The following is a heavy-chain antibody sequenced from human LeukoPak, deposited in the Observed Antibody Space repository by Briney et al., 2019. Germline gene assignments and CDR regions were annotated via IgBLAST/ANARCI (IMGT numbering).Heavy chain of an antibody. Sequence: GGSLRLSCAASGFTFSSCWMTWVRQASGKGLEWVANINQDGSEKYYVDSVRGRFTISRDNAKNSLYLQMNSLRVEDTALYYCAVSSSSSGAGGIWGQGTLVTVSS. D-gene: IGHD6-6*01. V-gene: IGHV3-7*01. CDR3: AVSSSSSGAGGI. CDR2: INQDGSEK. J-gene: IGHJ4*02. CDR1: GFTFSSCW.